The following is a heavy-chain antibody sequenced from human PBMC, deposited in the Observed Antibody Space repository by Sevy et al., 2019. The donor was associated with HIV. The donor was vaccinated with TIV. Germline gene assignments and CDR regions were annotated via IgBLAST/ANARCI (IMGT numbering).Heavy chain of an antibody. CDR2: IIASGAT. CDR1: GFTFSNYA. J-gene: IGHJ4*02. CDR3: AEESNGKGDY. V-gene: IGHV3-23*01. D-gene: IGHD1-1*01. Sequence: EGSLRLSCAASGFTFSNYAMGWVRQAPGKGLEWVSGIIASGATYYTDSAKGGFTISRDNSKNMMYLQMNSLRAEDTAIYYCAEESNGKGDYWGQGTLVTVSS.